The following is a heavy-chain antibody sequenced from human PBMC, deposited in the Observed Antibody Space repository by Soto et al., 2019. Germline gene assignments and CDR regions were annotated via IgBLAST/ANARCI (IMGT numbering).Heavy chain of an antibody. Sequence: SETLSLTCPFSGGSISSGGYYRSCIRQHPGKGLEWIGYIYYSGSTYYTPSLKSRVNISVDTSKNRFSLKLSXENAADTAVYYLARLPAYGSGTYPFYSDYRGKGTMVTLSS. CDR2: IYYSGST. J-gene: IGHJ4*02. D-gene: IGHD3-10*01. CDR3: ARLPAYGSGTYPFYSDY. CDR1: GGSISSGGYY. V-gene: IGHV4-31*03.